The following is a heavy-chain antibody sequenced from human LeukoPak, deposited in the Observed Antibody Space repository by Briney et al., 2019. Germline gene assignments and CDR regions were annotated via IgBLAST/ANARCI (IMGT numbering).Heavy chain of an antibody. Sequence: GESLNISCTGSGYMFTNYWIGWVRQMPGKGLEWMGLIYPGDSDTRYSPSFQGQVTISADRSISTAYLQWNSLKASDTAMYYCARRISNWYYFDYWGQGTLVTVSS. J-gene: IGHJ4*02. CDR2: IYPGDSDT. V-gene: IGHV5-51*03. CDR1: GYMFTNYW. CDR3: ARRISNWYYFDY. D-gene: IGHD4-11*01.